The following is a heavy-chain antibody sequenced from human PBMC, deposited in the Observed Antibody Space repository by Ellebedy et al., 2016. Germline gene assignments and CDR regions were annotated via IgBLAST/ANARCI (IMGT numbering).Heavy chain of an antibody. CDR2: ICGSAIST. V-gene: IGHV3-23*01. J-gene: IGHJ4*02. CDR1: GFIFKNHA. CDR3: ARDLGGFLGFDS. D-gene: IGHD3-16*02. Sequence: GESLKISCAASGFIFKNHAMSWVRQAPGKWLEWVSTICGSAISTYYTDSVKGRFTISSDESKNTVFLQMNSLRAEDTATYYCARDLGGFLGFDSWGQGTVVTVSS.